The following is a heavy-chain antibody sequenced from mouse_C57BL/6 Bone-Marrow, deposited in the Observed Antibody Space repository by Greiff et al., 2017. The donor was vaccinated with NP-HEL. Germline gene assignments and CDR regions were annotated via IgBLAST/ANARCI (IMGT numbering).Heavy chain of an antibody. CDR2: INPYNGDT. J-gene: IGHJ3*01. V-gene: IGHV1-20*01. Sequence: VQLQQSGPELVKPGDSVKISCKASGYSFTGYFMNWVMQSHGKSLEWIGRINPYNGDTFYNQKFKGKATLTVDKSSSTAHMELRSLTSEDSAVYYCARREKNWAWFAYWGQGTLVTVSA. D-gene: IGHD4-1*01. CDR1: GYSFTGYF. CDR3: ARREKNWAWFAY.